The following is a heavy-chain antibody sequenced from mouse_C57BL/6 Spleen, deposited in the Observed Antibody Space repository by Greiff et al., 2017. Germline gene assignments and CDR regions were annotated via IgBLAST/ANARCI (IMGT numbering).Heavy chain of an antibody. CDR1: GYTFTSYW. CDR3: ARETPYYAMDY. J-gene: IGHJ4*01. Sequence: VQLQQPGAELVKPGASVKMSCKASGYTFTSYWITWVKQRPGQGLEWIGDIYPGSGSTNYNEKFKSKATLTVDTSSTTAYMQLSSLTSEDSSVYYCARETPYYAMDYWGKGTSVTVSS. CDR2: IYPGSGST. V-gene: IGHV1-55*01.